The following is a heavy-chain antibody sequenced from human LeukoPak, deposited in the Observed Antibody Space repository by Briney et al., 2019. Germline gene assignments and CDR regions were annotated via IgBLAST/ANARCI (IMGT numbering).Heavy chain of an antibody. J-gene: IGHJ4*02. D-gene: IGHD6-19*01. CDR3: AREGTRGWYIY. Sequence: SETLSLTCTVSGGSISSYYWSWIRQPPGKGLEWIGYIYYSGSTYYNPSLESRVTISVDTSKNQFSLKMRSVAAADTAVYYCAREGTRGWYIYWGQGILVTVSS. V-gene: IGHV4-59*12. CDR2: IYYSGST. CDR1: GGSISSYY.